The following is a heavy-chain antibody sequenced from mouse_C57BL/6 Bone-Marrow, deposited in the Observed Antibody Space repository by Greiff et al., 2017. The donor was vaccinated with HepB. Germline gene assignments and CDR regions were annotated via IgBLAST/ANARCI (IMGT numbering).Heavy chain of an antibody. CDR3: AFITAVEEPLFDY. CDR1: GYSFTGYF. Sequence: VQLQQSGPELVKPGDSVKISCKASGYSFTGYFMNWVMQSHGKSLEWIGRINPYNGDTFYNQKFKGKATLTVDKSSSTAHMELRSLTSEDSAVYYCAFITAVEEPLFDYWGQGTTLTVSS. D-gene: IGHD1-1*01. CDR2: INPYNGDT. V-gene: IGHV1-20*01. J-gene: IGHJ2*01.